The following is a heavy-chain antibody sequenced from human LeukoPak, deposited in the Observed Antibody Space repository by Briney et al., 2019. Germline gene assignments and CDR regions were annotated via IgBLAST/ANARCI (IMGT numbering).Heavy chain of an antibody. D-gene: IGHD1-1*01. V-gene: IGHV3-7*01. J-gene: IGHJ4*03. CDR2: IDPHGSET. CDR1: GFSFSNYW. CDR3: ARIWYFADNNWRYFDY. Sequence: PGGSLRLSCAASGFSFSNYWMSWVRQAPGKGLEWVANIDPHGSETQYVGSVKGRFTTSRDNAKNSLYVQMNSLRAEDTAIYYCARIWYFADNNWRYFDYWGQGTLVTVDS.